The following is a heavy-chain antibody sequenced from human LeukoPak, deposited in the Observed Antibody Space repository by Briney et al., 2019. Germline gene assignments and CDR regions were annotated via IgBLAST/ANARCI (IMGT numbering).Heavy chain of an antibody. J-gene: IGHJ5*02. D-gene: IGHD5-12*01. V-gene: IGHV4-39*07. CDR1: GGSLSSDSYF. CDR2: INYSGTT. CDR3: AGSPGYSGYDGWFDP. Sequence: SETLSLTCTVSGGSLSSDSYFWGCIRQPPGKGLEWIGSINYSGTTYYNPSLKSRVTMSADTSKNQFSLKLSSVTAADTAVYYCAGSPGYSGYDGWFDPWGQGTLVTVSS.